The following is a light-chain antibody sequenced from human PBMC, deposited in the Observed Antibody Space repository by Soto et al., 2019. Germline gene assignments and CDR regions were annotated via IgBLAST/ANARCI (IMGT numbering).Light chain of an antibody. CDR3: QSYDSSLSGLV. V-gene: IGLV2-23*02. CDR2: EVN. CDR1: SSNVGSYKL. Sequence: QSVLTQPASVSGSPGQSITISCTGTSSNVGSYKLVSWYQQHPGKAPKLMIFEVNKRPSGVSNRFSGSKSGNTASLTISGLKVEDEADYYCQSYDSSLSGLVFGGGTKLTVL. J-gene: IGLJ2*01.